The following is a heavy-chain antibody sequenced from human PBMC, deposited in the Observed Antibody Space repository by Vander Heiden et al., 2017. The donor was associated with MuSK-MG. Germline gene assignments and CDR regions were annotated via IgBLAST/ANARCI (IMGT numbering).Heavy chain of an antibody. CDR1: GFTFSSYS. CDR2: ISSSSSTI. V-gene: IGHV3-48*04. CDR3: ARDGGRTGTDFDY. D-gene: IGHD1-7*01. J-gene: IGHJ4*02. Sequence: EVQLVESGGGLVQPGGSLRLSCAASGFTFSSYSMNWVRQAPGKGLEWVSYISSSSSTIYYADSVKGRFTISRDNAKNSLYLQMNSLRAEDTAVYYCARDGGRTGTDFDYWGQGTLVTVSS.